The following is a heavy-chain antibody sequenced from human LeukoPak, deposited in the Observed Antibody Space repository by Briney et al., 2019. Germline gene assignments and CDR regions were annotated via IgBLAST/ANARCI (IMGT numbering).Heavy chain of an antibody. J-gene: IGHJ4*02. CDR3: ARTHYDILTGYSYFDY. CDR2: IYPGDSDT. D-gene: IGHD3-9*01. Sequence: GESLQISCKGSGYSFTSYWIGWVRQMPGKGLEWMGIIYPGDSDTRYSPSFQGQVTISADKSISTAYLQWSSLKASDTAMYYCARTHYDILTGYSYFDYWGQGTLVTVSS. V-gene: IGHV5-51*01. CDR1: GYSFTSYW.